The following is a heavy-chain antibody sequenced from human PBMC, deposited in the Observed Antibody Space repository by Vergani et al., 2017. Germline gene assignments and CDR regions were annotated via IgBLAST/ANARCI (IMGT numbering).Heavy chain of an antibody. D-gene: IGHD5-12*01. V-gene: IGHV3-23*01. CDR1: GFSFPGYA. CDR2: VGGSSATP. Sequence: EVQLLESGGGLVQPGGSLRLSCEASGFSFPGYAMSWVRQAPGKGLEWVSSVGGSSATPYYADSVKGRFIISRDNSKNTLHLQMNSLRADDTAVYYCAKANPRNSGYDYLYYYHAMDVWGQGTTVTVSS. J-gene: IGHJ6*02. CDR3: AKANPRNSGYDYLYYYHAMDV.